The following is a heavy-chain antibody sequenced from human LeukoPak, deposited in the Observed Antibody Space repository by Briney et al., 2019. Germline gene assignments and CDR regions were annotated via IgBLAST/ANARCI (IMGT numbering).Heavy chain of an antibody. D-gene: IGHD3-22*01. CDR2: IFFTGST. Sequence: SETLSLTCTVSGGSITSGNYYWGWIRQPPGKGLEWIGDIFFTGSTYYSPSLKGRVTISVGTSTTQFSLKLTSVTAADTAVYYCARQIASSGYLPWAFDIWGQGTVVTVSS. V-gene: IGHV4-39*01. J-gene: IGHJ3*02. CDR3: ARQIASSGYLPWAFDI. CDR1: GGSITSGNYY.